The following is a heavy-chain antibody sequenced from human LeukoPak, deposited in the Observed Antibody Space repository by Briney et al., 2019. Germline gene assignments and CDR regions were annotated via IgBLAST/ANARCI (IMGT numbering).Heavy chain of an antibody. CDR2: IYYSGST. V-gene: IGHV4-30-4*01. CDR3: ARALSLRGYSGQDFDY. D-gene: IGHD5-12*01. Sequence: SETLSPTCTVSGGSISSGDYYWSWIRQPPGKGLEWIGYIYYSGSTYYNPSLKSRVSISVDTSKNQFSLKLNSVTAADTAVYYCARALSLRGYSGQDFDYWGQGTLVTVSS. J-gene: IGHJ4*02. CDR1: GGSISSGDYY.